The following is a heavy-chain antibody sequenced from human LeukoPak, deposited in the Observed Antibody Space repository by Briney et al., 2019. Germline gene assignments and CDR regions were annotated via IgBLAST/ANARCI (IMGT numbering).Heavy chain of an antibody. Sequence: SQTLSLTCTVSGGSISSGDYYWSWIRQPPGKGLEWIGYIYYSGSTYYNPSIKSRVTISVDTSKNQFSLKLSSVTAADTAVYYGAQERRDCSGGSCYSWFDPWGQGTLVTVSS. J-gene: IGHJ5*02. V-gene: IGHV4-30-4*01. CDR3: AQERRDCSGGSCYSWFDP. CDR1: GGSISSGDYY. CDR2: IYYSGST. D-gene: IGHD2-15*01.